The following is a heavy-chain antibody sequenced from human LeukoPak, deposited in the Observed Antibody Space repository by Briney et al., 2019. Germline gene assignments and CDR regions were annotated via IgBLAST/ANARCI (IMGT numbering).Heavy chain of an antibody. V-gene: IGHV4-39*01. J-gene: IGHJ4*02. Sequence: SETLSLTCTVSGGSISSSSYYWGWIRQPPGKGLEWIGSIYYSGSTYYNPSLKSRVTISVDTSKNQFSLKLSSVTAADTAVYYCAVGYSSGRYVTYWGQGTLVTVSS. CDR1: GGSISSSSYY. CDR2: IYYSGST. D-gene: IGHD6-19*01. CDR3: AVGYSSGRYVTY.